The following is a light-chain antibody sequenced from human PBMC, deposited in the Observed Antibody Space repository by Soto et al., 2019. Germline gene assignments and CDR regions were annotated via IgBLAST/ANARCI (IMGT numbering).Light chain of an antibody. V-gene: IGLV1-40*01. CDR3: QSYDSSTLYV. Sequence: QAVLTQPPSVSGAPGQRVTISCTGSSSNIGAVYNVHWYQQLPGTAPKLLIYANSNRPSGVPDRFSGSKSGTSASLAITGLQAEDEADYYCQSYDSSTLYVFGTGTKLTVL. J-gene: IGLJ1*01. CDR2: ANS. CDR1: SSNIGAVYN.